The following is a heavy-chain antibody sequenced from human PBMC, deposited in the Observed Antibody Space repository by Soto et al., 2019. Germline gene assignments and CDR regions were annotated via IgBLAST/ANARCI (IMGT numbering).Heavy chain of an antibody. CDR2: INPNSGGT. CDR3: ARDSWQLAGGAFDI. J-gene: IGHJ3*02. V-gene: IGHV1-2*04. Sequence: ASVQVSCKASGYTLTGYYMHWVRQAPGQGLEWMGWINPNSGGTNYAQKFQGWVTMTRDTSISTAYMELSRLRSDDTAVYYCARDSWQLAGGAFDIWGQGTMVTVSS. D-gene: IGHD6-6*01. CDR1: GYTLTGYY.